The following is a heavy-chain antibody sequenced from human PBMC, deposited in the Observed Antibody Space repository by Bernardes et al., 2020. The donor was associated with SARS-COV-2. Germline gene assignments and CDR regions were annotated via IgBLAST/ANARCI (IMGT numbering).Heavy chain of an antibody. J-gene: IGHJ3*01. V-gene: IGHV3-21*01. Sequence: GGSLRLSCAASGFTFSTHSMNWVRQAPGKGLEWVSSITKSSDYIHYAASVKGRFNISRDNGKNSVFLEMNSLRAEDTAVYYCARVLGHCSGGSCYAGAHYAFDVWGQGTLVTVSS. CDR2: ITKSSDYI. CDR3: ARVLGHCSGGSCYAGAHYAFDV. D-gene: IGHD2-15*01. CDR1: GFTFSTHS.